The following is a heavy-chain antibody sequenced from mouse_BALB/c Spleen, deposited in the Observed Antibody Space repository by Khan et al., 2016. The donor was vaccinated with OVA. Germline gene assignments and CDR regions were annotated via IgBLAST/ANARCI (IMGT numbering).Heavy chain of an antibody. D-gene: IGHD2-14*01. CDR2: INSNGGTS. CDR1: GFTFSGYG. Sequence: EVELVESGGGLVQPGGSLKLSCAASGFTFSGYGMSWVRQTPDKRLELVATINSNGGTSYYPDSVKGRFTISRDKAKNTLHLQMSSLKSEDTAMXDCARVYYRYDEGYWYFDVWGAGTTVTVSS. J-gene: IGHJ1*01. CDR3: ARVYYRYDEGYWYFDV. V-gene: IGHV5-6-3*01.